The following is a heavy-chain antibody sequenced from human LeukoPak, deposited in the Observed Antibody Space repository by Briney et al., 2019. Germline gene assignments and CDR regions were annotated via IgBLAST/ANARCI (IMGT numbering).Heavy chain of an antibody. Sequence: GGSLRLSCTVSGFIFSNSGMHWVRRAPGKGLEWVAVVWFDGSKRYYADSVKGRFTISRDSATNTLYLQMNSLRAEDTAIYYCVRDGEYSHGIDFDYWGQGTLVTVSP. CDR2: VWFDGSKR. J-gene: IGHJ4*02. CDR1: GFIFSNSG. V-gene: IGHV3-33*01. CDR3: VRDGEYSHGIDFDY. D-gene: IGHD5-18*01.